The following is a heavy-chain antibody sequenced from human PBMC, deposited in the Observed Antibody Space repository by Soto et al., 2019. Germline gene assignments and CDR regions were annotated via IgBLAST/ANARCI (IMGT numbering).Heavy chain of an antibody. J-gene: IGHJ6*02. CDR2: MNPNSGNT. Sequence: QVQLVQSGAEVKKPGASVKVSCKASGYTFTSYDINWVRQATGQVLEWMGWMNPNSGNTGYAQKFQGRVTMTRNTSISTAYMERSSLGSEDTAVYYCARGWSIAARSYYYYYGMDVWGHGTTVTVSS. D-gene: IGHD6-6*01. CDR3: ARGWSIAARSYYYYYGMDV. CDR1: GYTFTSYD. V-gene: IGHV1-8*01.